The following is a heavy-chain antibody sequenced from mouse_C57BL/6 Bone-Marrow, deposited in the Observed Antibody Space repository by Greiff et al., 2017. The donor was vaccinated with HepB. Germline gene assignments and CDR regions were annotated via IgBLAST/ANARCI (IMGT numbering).Heavy chain of an antibody. CDR2: ISSGGSYT. Sequence: DVKLVESGGDLVKPGGSLKLSCAASGFTFSSYGMSWVRQTPDKRLEWVATISSGGSYTYYPDSVKGRFTISRDNAKNTLYLQMSSLKSEDTAMYYCARGAITFDYWGQGTTLTVSS. D-gene: IGHD1-2*01. J-gene: IGHJ2*01. V-gene: IGHV5-6*02. CDR1: GFTFSSYG. CDR3: ARGAITFDY.